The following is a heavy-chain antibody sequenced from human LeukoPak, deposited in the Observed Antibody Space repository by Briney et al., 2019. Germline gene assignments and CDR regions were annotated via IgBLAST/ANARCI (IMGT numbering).Heavy chain of an antibody. Sequence: GGSLRLSCAASGFTFSDYFMSWIRQAPGKGLKWLSHISSSGTGYYTDSVKGRATISRDNAKNSLYLQMNSLRAEDTAVYYCAREKGRGVISPYFDCWGQGTLVTVSS. D-gene: IGHD3-10*01. J-gene: IGHJ4*01. CDR2: ISSSGTG. V-gene: IGHV3-11*04. CDR1: GFTFSDYF. CDR3: AREKGRGVISPYFDC.